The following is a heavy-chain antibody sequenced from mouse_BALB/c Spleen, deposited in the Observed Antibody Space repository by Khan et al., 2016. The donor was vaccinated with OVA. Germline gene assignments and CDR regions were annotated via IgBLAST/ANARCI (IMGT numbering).Heavy chain of an antibody. Sequence: QVQLQQSGAELVKPGASVQLSCKASGCTFSSYWMLWVKQRPGQGLQWIGEINPTNGRTNYNEKFKNKATRTVDTSSSTAYMQLSSLTSEDSAVYYCARSTMITTEFIYWGQGTLFTVSA. D-gene: IGHD2-4*01. J-gene: IGHJ3*01. CDR2: INPTNGRT. V-gene: IGHV1S81*02. CDR1: GCTFSSYW. CDR3: ARSTMITTEFIY.